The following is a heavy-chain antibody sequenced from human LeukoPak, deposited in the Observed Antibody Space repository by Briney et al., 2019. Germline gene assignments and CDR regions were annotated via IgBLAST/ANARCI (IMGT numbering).Heavy chain of an antibody. CDR3: AMQVGIYGDYNNWFDP. D-gene: IGHD4-17*01. CDR1: GGSISSYY. J-gene: IGHJ5*02. CDR2: VDYSGNT. V-gene: IGHV4-59*08. Sequence: PSETLSLTCTVSGGSISSYYWNWVRQPPGKELEWIGNVDYSGNTRHNPSLKSRVTISLDISKNHFSLRLSSVTAADTAVYYCAMQVGIYGDYNNWFDPWGQGARVTVSS.